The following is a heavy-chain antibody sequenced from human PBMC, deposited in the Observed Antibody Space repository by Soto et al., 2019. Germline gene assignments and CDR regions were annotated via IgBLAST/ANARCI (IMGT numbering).Heavy chain of an antibody. CDR2: INHSGST. D-gene: IGHD6-6*01. V-gene: IGHV4-34*01. CDR3: AATGDSISSSSAYFDY. Sequence: ETLSFTCAVYGGSFSGHYWSCIRQPPGKGLEWIREINHSGSTNYNPSLKSRVTISVDTSKNQFSLKPSSVTAADTAVYYCAATGDSISSSSAYFDYRGQGTLVTVSS. J-gene: IGHJ4*02. CDR1: GGSFSGHY.